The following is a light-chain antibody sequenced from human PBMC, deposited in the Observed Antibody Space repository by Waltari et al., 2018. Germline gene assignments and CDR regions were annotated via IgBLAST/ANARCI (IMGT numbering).Light chain of an antibody. CDR2: WAS. CDR3: QQYYSTPGWT. Sequence: DIVMTQSPDSLAVSLGERATINCKSSQSVLYNSNNKNYLAWYQQKPGQPPNLLIYWASTREAGVPARFGGSGSGTEFTLTISSLQAEDVAVYYCQQYYSTPGWTFGQGTKVEIK. V-gene: IGKV4-1*01. J-gene: IGKJ1*01. CDR1: QSVLYNSNNKNY.